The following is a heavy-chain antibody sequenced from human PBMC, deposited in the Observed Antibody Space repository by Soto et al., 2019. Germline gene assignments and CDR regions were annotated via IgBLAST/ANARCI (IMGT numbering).Heavy chain of an antibody. Sequence: PGESLKISCTGFGYTFTTFWISWVRQMPGKGLEWMGRIDPRDSYVTYSPSFEGHVTISADKSISTAYLQWGSLRASDTAMCYCARIYCTTTTCDSWFDPWGQGTLVTVSS. CDR3: ARIYCTTTTCDSWFDP. V-gene: IGHV5-10-1*01. D-gene: IGHD2-2*01. J-gene: IGHJ5*02. CDR1: GYTFTTFW. CDR2: IDPRDSYV.